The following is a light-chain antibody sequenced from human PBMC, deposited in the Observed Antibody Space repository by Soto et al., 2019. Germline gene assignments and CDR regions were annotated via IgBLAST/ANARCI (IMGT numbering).Light chain of an antibody. J-gene: IGKJ5*01. Sequence: DIVMTQSPATLSVSPGERATLSCRASQSVSSNLAWYQQKPGQAPRLLIYGASSRATGIPDRFSGSGSGTDFTLTISRLEPEDFAVYYCQQYGSSKITFGQGTRLEIK. CDR3: QQYGSSKIT. CDR2: GAS. CDR1: QSVSSN. V-gene: IGKV3-20*01.